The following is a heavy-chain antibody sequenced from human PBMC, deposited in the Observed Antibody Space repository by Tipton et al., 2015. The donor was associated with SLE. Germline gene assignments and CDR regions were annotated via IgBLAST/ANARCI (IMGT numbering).Heavy chain of an antibody. J-gene: IGHJ4*02. D-gene: IGHD3-22*01. V-gene: IGHV4-31*03. Sequence: TLSLTCTVSGASIRSDGYYWNWIRQYPGKGFEWIGYIHNNGNTHFNPSLKSRITMSVDTSENQFSLKLGSVTAADTALYYCARGGHYYDSSGYSPLDFWGRGALVSVSS. CDR1: GASIRSDGYY. CDR2: IHNNGNT. CDR3: ARGGHYYDSSGYSPLDF.